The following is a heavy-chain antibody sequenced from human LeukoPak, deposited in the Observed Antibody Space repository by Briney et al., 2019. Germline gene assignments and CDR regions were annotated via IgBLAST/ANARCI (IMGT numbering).Heavy chain of an antibody. J-gene: IGHJ4*02. V-gene: IGHV4-38-2*01. CDR3: ARDPYGDYVAGYYFDY. D-gene: IGHD4-17*01. Sequence: SETLSLTCAVSGYSISSGYYWGWIRQPPGKGLGWIGSIYHSGSTYYNPSLKSRVTISVDTSKNQFSLKLSSVTAADTAVYYCARDPYGDYVAGYYFDYWGQGTLVTVSS. CDR2: IYHSGST. CDR1: GYSISSGYY.